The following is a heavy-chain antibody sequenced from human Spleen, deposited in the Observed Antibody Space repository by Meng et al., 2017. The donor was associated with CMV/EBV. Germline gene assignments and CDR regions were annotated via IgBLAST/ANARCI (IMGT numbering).Heavy chain of an antibody. Sequence: TCTVSGGSISSGGYYWSWIRQHPGRGLEWIGYIYYSGSTYYNPSLKSRVTISVDTSKNQFSLKLSSVTAADTAVYYCARDWGGNGFDYWGQGTLVTVS. V-gene: IGHV4-31*03. CDR3: ARDWGGNGFDY. D-gene: IGHD4-23*01. J-gene: IGHJ4*02. CDR1: GGSISSGGYY. CDR2: IYYSGST.